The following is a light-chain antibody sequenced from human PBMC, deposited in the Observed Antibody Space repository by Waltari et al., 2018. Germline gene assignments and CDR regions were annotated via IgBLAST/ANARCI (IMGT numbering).Light chain of an antibody. V-gene: IGKV3-15*01. J-gene: IGKJ1*01. Sequence: EIVMTQSPATLSVSPGERATLTCRASQSVSANLAWYQHKPGQAPSLLIYGASTRATGIPARFSGSGSGTEFTLTISSLQSEDFAVYYCQQYNDWLTWTFGQGTKVEIK. CDR3: QQYNDWLTWT. CDR2: GAS. CDR1: QSVSAN.